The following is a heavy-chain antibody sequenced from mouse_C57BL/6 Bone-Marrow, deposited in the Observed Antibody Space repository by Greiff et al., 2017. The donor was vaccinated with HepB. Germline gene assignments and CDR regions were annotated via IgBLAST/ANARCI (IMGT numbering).Heavy chain of an antibody. CDR2: IDPENGDT. V-gene: IGHV14-4*01. CDR1: GFNIKDDY. J-gene: IGHJ1*03. CDR3: TDGASWGYFDV. Sequence: EVQLVESGAELVRPGASVKLSCTASGFNIKDDYMHWVKQRPEQGLEWIGWIDPENGDTEYASKFQGKATITADTSSNTAYLQLSSLTSEDTAVYYCTDGASWGYFDVWGTGTTVTVSS.